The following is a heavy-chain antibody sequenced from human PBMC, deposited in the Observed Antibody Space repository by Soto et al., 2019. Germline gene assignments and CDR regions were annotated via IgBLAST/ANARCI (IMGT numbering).Heavy chain of an antibody. J-gene: IGHJ6*03. CDR3: ARGGDGYCSSTSCFSSPTYYYYYYMDV. CDR2: IIPILGIA. Sequence: SVKVSCKASGGTFSSYTISWVRQAPGQGLEWMGRIIPILGIANYAQKFQGRVTITADKSTSTAYMELSSLRSEDTAVYYCARGGDGYCSSTSCFSSPTYYYYYYMDVWGKGTTVTVSS. CDR1: GGTFSSYT. D-gene: IGHD2-2*01. V-gene: IGHV1-69*02.